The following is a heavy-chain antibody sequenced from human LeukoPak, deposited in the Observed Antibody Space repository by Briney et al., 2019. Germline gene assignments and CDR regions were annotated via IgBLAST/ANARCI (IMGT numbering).Heavy chain of an antibody. CDR3: ARQGRSWKYYDFWSGYAPPPYNWFDP. V-gene: IGHV4-38-2*01. J-gene: IGHJ5*02. Sequence: PSETLSLTCAVSGYSISSGYYWGWIRQPPGKGLEWIGSIYHSGRTYYNPSLKSRVTISVDTSKNQFSLKLSSVTAADTAVYYCARQGRSWKYYDFWSGYAPPPYNWFDPWGQGTLVTVSS. CDR1: GYSISSGYY. CDR2: IYHSGRT. D-gene: IGHD3-3*01.